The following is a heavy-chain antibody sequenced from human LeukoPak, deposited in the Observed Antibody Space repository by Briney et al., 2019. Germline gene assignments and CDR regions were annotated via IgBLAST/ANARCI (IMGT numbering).Heavy chain of an antibody. CDR1: GGSFSGW. CDR2: IHHSGGT. CDR3: ARQNGWAFDI. Sequence: PSETLSLTCAVYGGSFSGWWSWIRQPPGKGLEWIGEIHHSGGTKYNPSLRSLDTISVDTSKRQISLKMTSVTAADTAIYYCARQNGWAFDIWGQGTVVTVSS. D-gene: IGHD2-15*01. V-gene: IGHV4-34*01. J-gene: IGHJ3*02.